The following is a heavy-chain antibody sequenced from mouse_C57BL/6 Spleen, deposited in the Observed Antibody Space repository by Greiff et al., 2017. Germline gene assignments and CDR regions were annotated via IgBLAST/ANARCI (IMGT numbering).Heavy chain of an antibody. J-gene: IGHJ3*01. D-gene: IGHD1-1*01. V-gene: IGHV1-62-2*01. Sequence: VKLMESGAELVKPGASVKLSCKASGYTFTEYTIHWVKQRSGQGLEWIGWFYPGSGSIKYNEKFKDKATLTADKSSSTVYMELSRVTSEDSAVYFCARHEGLDYGRAWFAYWGQGTLVTVSA. CDR3: ARHEGLDYGRAWFAY. CDR1: GYTFTEYT. CDR2: FYPGSGSI.